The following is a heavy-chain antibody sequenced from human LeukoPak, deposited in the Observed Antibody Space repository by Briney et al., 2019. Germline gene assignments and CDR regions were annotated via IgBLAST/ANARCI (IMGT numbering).Heavy chain of an antibody. Sequence: PSETLSLTCTVSGGSISSSSYYWGWIRQPPGKGLEWIGRIHTSGSTNYNPSLKSRVTMSVDTSKNQFSLKLSSVTAADTAVYYCARVICSGGSCRFDYWGQGTLVTVS. CDR3: ARVICSGGSCRFDY. V-gene: IGHV4-61*05. CDR1: GGSISSSSYY. J-gene: IGHJ4*02. D-gene: IGHD2-15*01. CDR2: IHTSGST.